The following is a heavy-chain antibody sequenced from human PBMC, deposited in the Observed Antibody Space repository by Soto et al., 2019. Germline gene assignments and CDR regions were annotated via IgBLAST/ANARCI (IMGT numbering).Heavy chain of an antibody. J-gene: IGHJ6*02. D-gene: IGHD5-12*01. CDR1: GGTFSSYA. CDR3: ARDLGGVYSGYDWGNYYYYYGMDV. Sequence: GASVKVSCKASGGTFSSYAISWVRQAPGQGLEWMGGIIPIFGTANYAQKFQGRVTITADESTSTAYMELSRLRSDDTAVYYCARDLGGVYSGYDWGNYYYYYGMDVWGQGTTVTVSS. CDR2: IIPIFGTA. V-gene: IGHV1-69*13.